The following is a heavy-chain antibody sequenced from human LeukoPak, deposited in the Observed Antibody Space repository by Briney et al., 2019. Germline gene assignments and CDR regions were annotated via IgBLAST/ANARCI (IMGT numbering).Heavy chain of an antibody. CDR3: ARDQYSSNWYVHH. D-gene: IGHD6-19*01. V-gene: IGHV3-53*01. J-gene: IGHJ1*01. CDR1: GFTISSNY. Sequence: GGSLRLSCAASGFTISSNYMSWVRQAPGKGLEWVSLISSVGSTYYADSVKGRFTISRDNSKNTLYLQMNSLRAEDTAVYYCARDQYSSNWYVHHWGQGTLVTVS. CDR2: ISSVGST.